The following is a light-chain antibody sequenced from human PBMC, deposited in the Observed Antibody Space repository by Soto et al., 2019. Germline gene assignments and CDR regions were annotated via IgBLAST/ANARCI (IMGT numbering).Light chain of an antibody. CDR2: DVS. V-gene: IGLV2-14*01. J-gene: IGLJ2*01. Sequence: QSALTQPASVSGSPGQSITISCTGTSSDVGAYNYVSWYQQHPGKAPKVMIYDVSNRPSGVSNRFSGSKSGNTASLTISGLQAEDEDDYYCSSYTTSSTLVFGGGTKLTVL. CDR1: SSDVGAYNY. CDR3: SSYTTSSTLV.